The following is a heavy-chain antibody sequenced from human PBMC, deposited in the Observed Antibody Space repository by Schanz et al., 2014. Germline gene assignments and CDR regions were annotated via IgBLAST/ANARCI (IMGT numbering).Heavy chain of an antibody. D-gene: IGHD5-12*01. CDR3: ARARYTGYDCSGY. CDR2: INPSSGGT. CDR1: GYSFTGYY. V-gene: IGHV1-2*02. Sequence: QVQLVQSGVEVKKPGASVKVSCKASGYSFTGYYMNWVRQAPGQGLEWMGWINPSSGGTNYAQNFQGRVTMTKDTSINTVYMELSGLTSDDTATYFCARARYTGYDCSGYWGQGTLLIVSS. J-gene: IGHJ4*02.